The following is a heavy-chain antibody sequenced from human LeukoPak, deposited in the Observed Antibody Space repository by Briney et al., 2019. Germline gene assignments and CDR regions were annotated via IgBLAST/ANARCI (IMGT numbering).Heavy chain of an antibody. Sequence: GESLKISCKGSGYSITSNWIAWVRQMPGKGLEWIGIIYPDDSDTRYSPSFQGQVTISADKSISTAYLQWSSLKASDTAMYFCARCRSGHDYDFDYWGQGTLVTVSS. V-gene: IGHV5-51*01. D-gene: IGHD5-12*01. J-gene: IGHJ4*02. CDR3: ARCRSGHDYDFDY. CDR2: IYPDDSDT. CDR1: GYSITSNW.